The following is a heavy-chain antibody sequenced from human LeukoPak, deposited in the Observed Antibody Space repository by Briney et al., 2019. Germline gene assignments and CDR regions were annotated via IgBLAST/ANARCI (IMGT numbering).Heavy chain of an antibody. J-gene: IGHJ3*02. Sequence: GGSLRLSCAASGFTFSAYAMAWVRQAPGEGLEWVSPISGSGGTTYSADSVKGRFTISRDNSKNILYLQVNSLRAGDTAVYYCAKGYYYDSSGYYYGDAFDIWGQGTMVTVSS. CDR2: ISGSGGTT. D-gene: IGHD3-22*01. CDR3: AKGYYYDSSGYYYGDAFDI. V-gene: IGHV3-23*01. CDR1: GFTFSAYA.